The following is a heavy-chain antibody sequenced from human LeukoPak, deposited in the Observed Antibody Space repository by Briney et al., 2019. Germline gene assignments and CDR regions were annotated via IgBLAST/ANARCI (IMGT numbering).Heavy chain of an antibody. J-gene: IGHJ4*02. Sequence: PRGSLRLSCAASGFTFSRVGIHWVRQSPGKGLEWVAGISYDGSTKYYVDSVKGRFTISRDNSKNTLYLQMNSLRAEDTAVYYCAKEACGGRCVSDYFDYWGQGTLVTVSS. D-gene: IGHD2-15*01. CDR2: ISYDGSTK. CDR1: GFTFSRVG. CDR3: AKEACGGRCVSDYFDY. V-gene: IGHV3-30*18.